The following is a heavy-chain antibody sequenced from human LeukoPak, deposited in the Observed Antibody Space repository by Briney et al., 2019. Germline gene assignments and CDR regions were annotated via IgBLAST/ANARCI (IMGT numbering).Heavy chain of an antibody. D-gene: IGHD6-6*01. CDR2: MNPNSGNT. Sequence: ASVTVSCKASGYTFTSYDINWVRQAPGQGLEWMGWMNPNSGNTGYAQKFQGRDTMTRNTSISTAYMELSSLRSEDTAVYYCARGGSRELQYSSSIFDYWGQGTLVTVSS. J-gene: IGHJ4*02. CDR3: ARGGSRELQYSSSIFDY. CDR1: GYTFTSYD. V-gene: IGHV1-8*01.